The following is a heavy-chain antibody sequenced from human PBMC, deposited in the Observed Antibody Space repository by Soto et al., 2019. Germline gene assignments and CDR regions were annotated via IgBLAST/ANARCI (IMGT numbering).Heavy chain of an antibody. CDR2: IYYSGTT. J-gene: IGHJ6*02. V-gene: IGHV4-39*01. Sequence: PSETLSLTCTVSGGSISSTNHYWGWIRQPPGKGLEWIGTIYYSGTTYYHPSLKSRVTISVDTSKNQFSLGLSSVTAADTAVYYCARHKGYGYNYYYGMDVWGQGTTVTVSS. CDR3: ARHKGYGYNYYYGMDV. D-gene: IGHD5-18*01. CDR1: GGSISSTNHY.